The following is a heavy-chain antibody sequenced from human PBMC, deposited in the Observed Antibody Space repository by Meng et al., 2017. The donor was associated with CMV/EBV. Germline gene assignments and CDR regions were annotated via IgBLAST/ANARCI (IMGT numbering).Heavy chain of an antibody. CDR2: IYYSGST. CDR1: GGSISSNNYY. D-gene: IGHD4-17*01. CDR3: ARGNHDYGERKGRCWFDP. V-gene: IGHV4-39*07. J-gene: IGHJ5*02. Sequence: SETLSLTCTVSGGSISSNNYYWGWIRQPPGMGLEWVGNIYYSGSTYYNPSLKSRVTISVDTSKNQFSLKLSSVTAADTAVYYCARGNHDYGERKGRCWFDPWGQGTLVTVSS.